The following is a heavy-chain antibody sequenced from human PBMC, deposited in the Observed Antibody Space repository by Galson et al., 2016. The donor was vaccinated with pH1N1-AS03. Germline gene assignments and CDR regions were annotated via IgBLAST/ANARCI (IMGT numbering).Heavy chain of an antibody. CDR1: GYTFTRYY. V-gene: IGHV1-46*01. CDR3: ARPAHYDSSGRDALDV. Sequence: SVKVSCKASGYTFTRYYMHWVRKAPGQGLEWMGIINPSDGGTSFAQKFQGRVNMTRYYLQWRSLKASDTAIYYCARPAHYDSSGRDALDVWGQGTMLIVSS. D-gene: IGHD3-22*01. CDR2: INPSDGGT. J-gene: IGHJ3*01.